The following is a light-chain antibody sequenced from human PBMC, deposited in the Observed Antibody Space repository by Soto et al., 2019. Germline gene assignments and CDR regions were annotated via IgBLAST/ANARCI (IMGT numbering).Light chain of an antibody. CDR3: MMWHSSAWV. CDR2: YKSDSDK. CDR1: SGINVGTYR. Sequence: QLVLTEPSSLSASPGASASLTCTLRSGINVGTYRIYWYQQKPGSPPQYLLWYKSDSDKQQGSGVPSRFSGSKDASANAGILLISGLQSEDEADYYCMMWHSSAWVFGGGTQLTVL. J-gene: IGLJ3*02. V-gene: IGLV5-45*03.